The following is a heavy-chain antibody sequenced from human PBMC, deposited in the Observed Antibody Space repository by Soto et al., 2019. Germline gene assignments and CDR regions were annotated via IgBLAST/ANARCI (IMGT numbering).Heavy chain of an antibody. D-gene: IGHD2-15*01. CDR2: ISYDGSNK. CDR1: GFTFSSYG. V-gene: IGHV3-30*03. J-gene: IGHJ4*02. CDR3: VRDLRYCSGGKCYSSFDY. Sequence: GGSLRLSCAASGFTFSSYGMHWVRQAPGKGLEWVAVISYDGSNKYYADSVKGRFTISRDNSKNTLYLQMNNLRAEDTAVYYCVRDLRYCSGGKCYSSFDYWGQGTLVTVSS.